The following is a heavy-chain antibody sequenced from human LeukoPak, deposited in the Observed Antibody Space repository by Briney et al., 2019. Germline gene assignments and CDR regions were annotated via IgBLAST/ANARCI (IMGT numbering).Heavy chain of an antibody. CDR3: ARVSKSGMAGVSDFDY. CDR1: GYTFTSYY. J-gene: IGHJ4*02. CDR2: MNPNSGNT. D-gene: IGHD6-19*01. Sequence: GASVKVSCKASGYTFTSYYMHWVRQAPGQGLEWMGWMNPNSGNTGYAQKFQGRVTMTRNTSISTAYMELSSLRSEDTAVYYCARVSKSGMAGVSDFDYWGQGTLVTVSS. V-gene: IGHV1-8*02.